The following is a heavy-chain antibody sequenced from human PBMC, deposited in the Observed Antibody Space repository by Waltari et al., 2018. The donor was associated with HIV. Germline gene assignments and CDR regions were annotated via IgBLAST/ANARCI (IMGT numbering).Heavy chain of an antibody. CDR3: ARSSFDVVPEVPAIDY. J-gene: IGHJ4*02. CDR2: MSSGSIYI. D-gene: IGHD2-15*01. V-gene: IGHV3-21*01. Sequence: EVHLVESGGGLVKPGGSLRLSCATSGFTLSDFSMNWVRQAPGKGLGWVSSMSSGSIYISYADAAKGRITISRENAKKSVYLQMNSLRAEDTAVYYCARSSFDVVPEVPAIDYWGQGTLVTVSS. CDR1: GFTLSDFS.